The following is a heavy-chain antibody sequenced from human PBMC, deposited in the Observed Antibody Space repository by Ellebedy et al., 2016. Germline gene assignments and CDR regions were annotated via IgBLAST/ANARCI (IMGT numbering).Heavy chain of an antibody. CDR3: ARAYSSSSGKNAFDI. J-gene: IGHJ3*02. Sequence: SETLSLTCTVSGASISSTSYYWTWIRLPPGKGLEWIGSLYYSGSTNYNPSLKSRVTISIDTPKNQFSLNLSSVTAADTAVYYCARAYSSSSGKNAFDIWGQGTMATVSS. CDR2: LYYSGST. CDR1: GASISSTSYY. V-gene: IGHV4-39*07. D-gene: IGHD6-6*01.